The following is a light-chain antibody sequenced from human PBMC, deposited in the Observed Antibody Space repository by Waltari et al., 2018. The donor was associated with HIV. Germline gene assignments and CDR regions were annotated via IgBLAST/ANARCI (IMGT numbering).Light chain of an antibody. CDR3: QQYGSSPLT. V-gene: IGKV3-20*01. CDR2: GAS. Sequence: EIVLTQSPATLSLSPGDGATLSCRASQSITSGHLAWYQQRPGQAPRLLIYGASSRATGIPDRFSGSGSGTDFTLTISRLEPEEFAVYYCQQYGSSPLTFGGGTKVDI. J-gene: IGKJ4*01. CDR1: QSITSGH.